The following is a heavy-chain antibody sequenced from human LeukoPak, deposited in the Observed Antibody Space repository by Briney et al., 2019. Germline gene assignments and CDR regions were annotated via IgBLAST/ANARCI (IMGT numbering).Heavy chain of an antibody. CDR2: INHSGST. CDR3: AGGTIAVAGTNDY. CDR1: GGSFSGYY. J-gene: IGHJ4*02. D-gene: IGHD6-19*01. Sequence: SETLSLTCAVYGGSFSGYYWSWIRQPPGKGLEWIGEINHSGSTNYNPSLKSRVTISVDTSKNQFSLKLSSVTAADTAVYYCAGGTIAVAGTNDYWAREPWSPSPQ. V-gene: IGHV4-34*01.